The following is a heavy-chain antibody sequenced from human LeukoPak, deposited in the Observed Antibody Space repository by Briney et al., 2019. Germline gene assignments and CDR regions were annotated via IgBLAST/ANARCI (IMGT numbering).Heavy chain of an antibody. CDR3: ARYGGNSGGIDY. D-gene: IGHD4-23*01. CDR2: ISYDGSNK. V-gene: IGHV3-30-3*01. CDR1: GFTFSSYA. Sequence: GGSLRLSCAASGFTFSSYAMHWVRQAPGKGLEWVAVISYDGSNKYYADSVKGRFTISRDNSKNTLYLQMNSLRAEDTAVYYCARYGGNSGGIDYWGQGTLVTVSS. J-gene: IGHJ4*02.